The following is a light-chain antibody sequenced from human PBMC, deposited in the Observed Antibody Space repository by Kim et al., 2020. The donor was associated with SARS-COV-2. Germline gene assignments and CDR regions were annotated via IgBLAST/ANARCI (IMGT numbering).Light chain of an antibody. CDR1: QSVSISY. Sequence: LSPGQRATRSCRASQSVSISYLARYQQRPGQGPRLLIYGASSRATGIPDSFSGSGSGTDFTLTISTLEPEDFAVYYCQQYDDSPYTFGQGTKLEI. CDR2: GAS. J-gene: IGKJ2*01. V-gene: IGKV3-20*01. CDR3: QQYDDSPYT.